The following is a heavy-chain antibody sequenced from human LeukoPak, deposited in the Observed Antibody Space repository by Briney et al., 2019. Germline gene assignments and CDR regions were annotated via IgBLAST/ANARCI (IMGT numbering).Heavy chain of an antibody. J-gene: IGHJ5*02. D-gene: IGHD6-13*01. CDR1: GGSISSYY. CDR3: ARHFVPYTSSWPFDP. Sequence: SETLSLTCTVSGGSISSYYWSWIQQPPGKGLEWIGYIYYSGSTNYNPSLKSRVTISVDTSKNQFSLKLSSVTAADTAVYYCARHFVPYTSSWPFDPWGQGTLVTVSS. V-gene: IGHV4-59*08. CDR2: IYYSGST.